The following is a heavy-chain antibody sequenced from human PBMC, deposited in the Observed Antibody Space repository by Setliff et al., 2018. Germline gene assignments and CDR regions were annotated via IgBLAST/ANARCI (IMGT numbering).Heavy chain of an antibody. CDR1: GGSSTSGSFY. D-gene: IGHD5-12*01. CDR2: IHASGSP. J-gene: IGHJ2*01. Sequence: LSLTCTVSGGSSTSGSFYWSWIRQPAGKRPEWIGRIHASGSPNYNPSLKSRVTISLDTSTNQFSLKLSSVTAADTAVYYCTKDLKRWLQFGWYFDLWGRGTLVTVSS. V-gene: IGHV4-61*02. CDR3: TKDLKRWLQFGWYFDL.